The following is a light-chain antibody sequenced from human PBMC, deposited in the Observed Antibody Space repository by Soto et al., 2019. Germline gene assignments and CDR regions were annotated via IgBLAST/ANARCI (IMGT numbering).Light chain of an antibody. J-gene: IGLJ2*01. Sequence: QSALTQPASVSGSPGQSITFSCTGTSSDVGGYNYVSWYQQHPGKAPKLMIYDVSTRPSGVSNRFSGSKSGNTASLTISGLQAEDEADYYCSSYTSTSTVVFGGGTQLTVL. CDR1: SSDVGGYNY. CDR3: SSYTSTSTVV. V-gene: IGLV2-14*01. CDR2: DVS.